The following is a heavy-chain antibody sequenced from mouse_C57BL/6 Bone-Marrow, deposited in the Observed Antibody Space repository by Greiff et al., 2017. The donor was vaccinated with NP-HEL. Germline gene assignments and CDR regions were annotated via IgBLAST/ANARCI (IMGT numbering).Heavy chain of an antibody. CDR1: GYTFTDYN. CDR2: INPNNGGT. Sequence: EVKLQESGPELVKPGASVKIPCKASGYTFTDYNMDWVKQSHGKSLEWIGDINPNNGGTIYNQKFKGKATLTVDKSSSTAYMELRSLTSEDTAVYYCARDVWHFDVWGTGTTVTVSS. J-gene: IGHJ1*03. CDR3: ARDVWHFDV. V-gene: IGHV1-18*01.